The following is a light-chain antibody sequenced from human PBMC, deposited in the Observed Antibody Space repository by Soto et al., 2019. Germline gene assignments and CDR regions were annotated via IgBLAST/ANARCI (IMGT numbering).Light chain of an antibody. CDR2: TAS. V-gene: IGKV1-39*01. CDR1: QTIGTY. J-gene: IGKJ3*01. CDR3: QQNYNMPRVT. Sequence: DIQMTQSPSSLSASVGDRVTITCRASQTIGTYLNWYQQKPGKAPALLIYTASSLQSGVPSRFSVSGSGTDFTLTISSLQPEDFASYYCQQNYNMPRVTFGPGTKVEIK.